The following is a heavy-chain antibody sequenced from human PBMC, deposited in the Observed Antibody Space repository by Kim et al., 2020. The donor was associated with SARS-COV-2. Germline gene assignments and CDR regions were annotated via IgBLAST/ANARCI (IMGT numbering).Heavy chain of an antibody. J-gene: IGHJ6*02. Sequence: ASVKVSCKPSGYTFSSYGISWVRQAPGQGPEWMGWISAYNGDTKYAQKFQGRVTMTIDTSTSTAYMDLRSLRSDDTAVYNCARDRDYGGYRVDYYGMDVWGQGTTVIVS. V-gene: IGHV1-18*01. CDR1: GYTFSSYG. CDR2: ISAYNGDT. CDR3: ARDRDYGGYRVDYYGMDV. D-gene: IGHD4-17*01.